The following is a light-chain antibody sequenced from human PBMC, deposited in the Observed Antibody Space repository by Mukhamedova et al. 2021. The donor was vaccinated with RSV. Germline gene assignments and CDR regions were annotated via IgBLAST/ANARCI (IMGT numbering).Light chain of an antibody. Sequence: GTSSDVGYYDYVSWYQQHPGKAPKLMIYEVSNRPSGVSNRFSGSKFGNTASLTIPGLQAEDEAVYYCSSYTTSSTLVFGSGTKVT. CDR1: SSDVGYYDY. V-gene: IGLV2-14*01. J-gene: IGLJ1*01. CDR2: EVS. CDR3: SSYTTSSTLV.